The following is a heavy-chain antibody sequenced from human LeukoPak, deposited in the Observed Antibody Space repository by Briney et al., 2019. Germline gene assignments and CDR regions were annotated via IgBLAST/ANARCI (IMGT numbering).Heavy chain of an antibody. V-gene: IGHV3-53*01. Sequence: GSLRLSCAAAGLTVSSNYMSWVRQAPGKGLEWVSVIFSGGSTYYADSVKGRFTISRDNSKNTLYLQMNSLRAEDTAVYYCARGGGNSEFDYWGQGTLVTVSS. CDR3: ARGGGNSEFDY. J-gene: IGHJ4*02. D-gene: IGHD4-23*01. CDR2: IFSGGST. CDR1: GLTVSSNY.